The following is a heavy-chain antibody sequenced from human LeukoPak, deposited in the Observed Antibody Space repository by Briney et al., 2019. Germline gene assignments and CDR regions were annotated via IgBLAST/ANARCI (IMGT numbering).Heavy chain of an antibody. Sequence: GGSLRLSCAAAGLTFSSYWMSWVRQALGRGLEWVANIKYDGSEEYYVDSVKGRFTISRDNAKNSLYLQMNSLRAEDTAVYYCATYQGKNYGPFDYWGQGALVTVSS. V-gene: IGHV3-7*05. CDR2: IKYDGSEE. CDR3: ATYQGKNYGPFDY. CDR1: GLTFSSYW. D-gene: IGHD3-10*01. J-gene: IGHJ4*02.